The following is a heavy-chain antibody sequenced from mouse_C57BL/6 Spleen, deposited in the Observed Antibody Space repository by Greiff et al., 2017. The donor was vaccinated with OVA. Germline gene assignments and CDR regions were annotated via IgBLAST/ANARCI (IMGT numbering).Heavy chain of an antibody. CDR3: ARRANPGYFDV. V-gene: IGHV1-82*01. J-gene: IGHJ1*03. D-gene: IGHD3-1*01. CDR1: GYAFSSSW. Sequence: QVHVKQSGPELVKPGASVKISCKASGYAFSSSWMNWVKQRPGKGLEWIGRIYPGDGDTNYNGKFKGKATLTADKSSSTAYMQLSSLTSEDSAVYFCARRANPGYFDVWGTGTTVTVSS. CDR2: IYPGDGDT.